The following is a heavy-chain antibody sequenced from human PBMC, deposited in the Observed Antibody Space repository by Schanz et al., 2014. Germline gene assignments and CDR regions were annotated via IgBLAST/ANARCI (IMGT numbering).Heavy chain of an antibody. D-gene: IGHD3-10*01. CDR1: GFTFSKYW. V-gene: IGHV3-7*04. CDR2: IKQDGSEK. CDR3: ARDNYYGSGSCAY. Sequence: EVRLVESGGGLVQPGGSLRLSCGGSGFTFSKYWMSWVRQAPGKGLEWVANIKQDGSEKYYVDAVKGRFTISRDNAKNSMYLHMKSLRGEDTAVYYCARDNYYGSGSCAYWGQGTLVTVSS. J-gene: IGHJ4*02.